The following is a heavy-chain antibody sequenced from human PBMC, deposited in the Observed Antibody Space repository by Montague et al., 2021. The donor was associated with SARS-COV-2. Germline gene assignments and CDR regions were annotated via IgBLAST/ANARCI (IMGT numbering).Heavy chain of an antibody. V-gene: IGHV4-39*01. CDR1: GGSISSGDYY. D-gene: IGHD3/OR15-3a*01. CDR2: IYYSGST. CDR3: ARGLVGWFDP. J-gene: IGHJ5*02. Sequence: SETLSLTCTVSGGSISSGDYYWSWIRQPPGKGLEWIGSIYYSGSTYYNPSLKSRVTISVDTSKNQFSLKLSSVTAADTAVYYCARGLVGWFDPWGQGTLVTVSS.